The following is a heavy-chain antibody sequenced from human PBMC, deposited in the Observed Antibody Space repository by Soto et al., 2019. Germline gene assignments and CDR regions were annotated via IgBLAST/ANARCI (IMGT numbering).Heavy chain of an antibody. CDR1: GGSINSVGYY. D-gene: IGHD3-22*01. V-gene: IGHV4-31*03. Sequence: SETLSLTCTVSGGSINSVGYYWSWIRQHPGKGLEWIGYIYSSGSTYYNPSLKSRLTISVDTSNNQFSLKLTSVTAADTAVYYCAREIVDDTSGYPDHWGQGVLVTVSS. CDR2: IYSSGST. CDR3: AREIVDDTSGYPDH. J-gene: IGHJ5*02.